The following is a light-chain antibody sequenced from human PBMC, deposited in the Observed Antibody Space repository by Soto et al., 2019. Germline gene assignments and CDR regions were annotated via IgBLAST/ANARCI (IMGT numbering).Light chain of an antibody. Sequence: EVLMTQSPATLSVSPGARATLSCRASQSVSIDLAWYQQTPGQAPRLLIYGASNRATGIPARFSGSGSGADFTLTISSLEPEDFALYYCQQCYNWPQWTFGQGTKVDIK. J-gene: IGKJ1*01. CDR1: QSVSID. CDR2: GAS. V-gene: IGKV3D-15*01. CDR3: QQCYNWPQWT.